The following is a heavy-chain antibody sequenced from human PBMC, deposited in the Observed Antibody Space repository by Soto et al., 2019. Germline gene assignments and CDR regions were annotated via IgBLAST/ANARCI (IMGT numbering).Heavy chain of an antibody. D-gene: IGHD3-3*01. CDR2: INAGNGNT. CDR1: GYTFTSYA. J-gene: IGHJ4*02. Sequence: GASVKVSCKASGYTFTSYAMHWVRRAPGQRLEWMGWINAGNGNTKYSQKFQGRVTITRDTSASTAYMELSSLRSEDTAVYYCARLGSDFWSGYEITFGFDYWGQGTLVTVSS. CDR3: ARLGSDFWSGYEITFGFDY. V-gene: IGHV1-3*01.